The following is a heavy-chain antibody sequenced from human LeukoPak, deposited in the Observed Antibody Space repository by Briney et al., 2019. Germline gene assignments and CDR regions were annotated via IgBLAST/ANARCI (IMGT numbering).Heavy chain of an antibody. V-gene: IGHV3-20*04. CDR2: INWNGGST. J-gene: IGHJ3*02. D-gene: IGHD1/OR15-1a*01. Sequence: GGSLRLSCAASGFTFDDYGMSWVRQAPGKGLEWVSGINWNGGSTGYADSVKGRFTISRDNAKNSLYLQMNSLGDGDTAVYYCVRDQQWAFDIWGQGTMVTVSS. CDR1: GFTFDDYG. CDR3: VRDQQWAFDI.